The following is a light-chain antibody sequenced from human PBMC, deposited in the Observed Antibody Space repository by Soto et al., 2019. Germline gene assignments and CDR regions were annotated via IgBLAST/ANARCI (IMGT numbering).Light chain of an antibody. CDR3: QTWGTGYRL. CDR2: LNSDGSH. CDR1: SGHSTYT. J-gene: IGLJ3*02. Sequence: QAVVTQPPSASASLGASVKLTCTLSSGHSTYTIAWHQQQPEKGPRYLMKLNSDGSHSKGDGIPDRFSGSSSGAERYLTISSLQSEDEADYYCQTWGTGYRLFGGGTKLTVL. V-gene: IGLV4-69*01.